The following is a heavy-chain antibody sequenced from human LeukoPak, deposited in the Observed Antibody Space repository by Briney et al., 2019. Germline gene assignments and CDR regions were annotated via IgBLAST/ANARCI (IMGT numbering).Heavy chain of an antibody. V-gene: IGHV3-7*04. CDR3: ARDIYGGHDY. CDR2: INQDGSEK. J-gene: IGHJ4*02. D-gene: IGHD2-21*01. Sequence: GGSLRLSCAASGFTFSNYWMSWVRQAPGKGLEWVANINQDGSEKSYVDSVEGRFTISRDNAKKSLYLHVNSLRAEDTAVYYCARDIYGGHDYWGQGTLVTVSS. CDR1: GFTFSNYW.